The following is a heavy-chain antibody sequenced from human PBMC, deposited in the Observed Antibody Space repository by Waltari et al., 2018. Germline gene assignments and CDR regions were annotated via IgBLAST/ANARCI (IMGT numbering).Heavy chain of an antibody. Sequence: QVQLQESGPGLVKPSETLSLTYTVSVGSISGFCWSWIRQPTGKGRGWIGYICYNGDTNYNPSLKSRVITSLDTSKNQFSLKVNSVTAADTAVYYCARLISGAGHFDQWGQGTLVTVSS. CDR2: ICYNGDT. J-gene: IGHJ4*02. V-gene: IGHV4-59*08. CDR3: ARLISGAGHFDQ. D-gene: IGHD3-10*01. CDR1: VGSISGFC.